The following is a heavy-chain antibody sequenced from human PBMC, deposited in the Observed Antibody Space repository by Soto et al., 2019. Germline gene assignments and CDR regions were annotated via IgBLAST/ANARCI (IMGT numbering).Heavy chain of an antibody. Sequence: GGSLRLSCTASGFTFGVYAMSWFRQAPGKGLEWVGFIRSKAYGGTTEYAASVKGRFTISRDDSKSIAYLQMNSLKTEDTAVYYCSGISGGYTIAGSFDYWGQGTLVTVSS. CDR3: SGISGGYTIAGSFDY. V-gene: IGHV3-49*03. CDR1: GFTFGVYA. J-gene: IGHJ4*02. D-gene: IGHD2-15*01. CDR2: IRSKAYGGTT.